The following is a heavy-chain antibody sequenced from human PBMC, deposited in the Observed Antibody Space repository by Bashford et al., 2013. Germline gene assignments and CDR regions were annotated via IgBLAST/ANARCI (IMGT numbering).Heavy chain of an antibody. CDR1: GYTFTGYY. V-gene: IGHV1-2*02. J-gene: IGHJ6*02. Sequence: ASVKVSCKASGYTFTGYYMHWVRQAPGQGLEWMGWINPNSGGTNYAQKFQGRVTMTRDTSISTAYMELSRLRSDDTAVYYCARDKGTGYYYYGMDVWGQGTTVTVSS. CDR2: INPNSGGT. D-gene: IGHD2-8*02. CDR3: ARDKGTGYYYYGMDV.